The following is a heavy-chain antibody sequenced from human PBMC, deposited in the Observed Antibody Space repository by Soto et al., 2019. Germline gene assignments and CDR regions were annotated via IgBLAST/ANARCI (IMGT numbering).Heavy chain of an antibody. CDR1: GFRFRTRA. CDR2: IRPGGDST. J-gene: IGHJ5*01. CDR3: TTHEEGAPWAGGFDS. D-gene: IGHD1-26*01. Sequence: XASLGLSCAASGFRFRTRAMSWVRQAPGKGLEWVASIRPGGDSTYYADSVKGRFAVSRDNSNVTLYLQMDSLRVEDTAIYYCTTHEEGAPWAGGFDSWGQGTLVTVSS. V-gene: IGHV3-23*01.